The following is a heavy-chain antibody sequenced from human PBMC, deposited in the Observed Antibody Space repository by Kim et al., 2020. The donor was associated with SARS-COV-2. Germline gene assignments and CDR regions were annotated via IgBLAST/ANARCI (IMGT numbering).Heavy chain of an antibody. V-gene: IGHV1-2*06. J-gene: IGHJ4*02. D-gene: IGHD6-13*01. CDR3: ARGVAAAGRTGILSGWYDEGLVY. CDR2: INPNSGGT. Sequence: ASVKVSCKASGYTFTGYYMHWVRQAPGQGLEWMGRINPNSGGTNYAQKFQGRVTMTRDTSISTAYMELSRLRSDDTAVYYCARGVAAAGRTGILSGWYDEGLVYWGQGTLVTVSS. CDR1: GYTFTGYY.